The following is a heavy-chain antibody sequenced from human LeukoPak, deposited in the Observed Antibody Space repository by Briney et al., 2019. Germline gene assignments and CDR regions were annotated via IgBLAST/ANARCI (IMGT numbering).Heavy chain of an antibody. CDR2: ISYDGSNK. CDR3: AKGRDYYDSSGYGAFDI. V-gene: IGHV3-30*18. CDR1: GFTFSSYG. D-gene: IGHD3-22*01. Sequence: PGGSLRLSCAASGFTFSSYGMHWVRQAPGKGLEWVAVISYDGSNKYYADSVKGRFTISRDNSKNTLYLQMNSLRAEDTAVYYCAKGRDYYDSSGYGAFDIWGQGTMVTVSS. J-gene: IGHJ3*02.